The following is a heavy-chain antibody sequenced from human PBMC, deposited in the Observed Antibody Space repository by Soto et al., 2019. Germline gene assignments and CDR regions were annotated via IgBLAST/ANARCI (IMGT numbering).Heavy chain of an antibody. Sequence: GGSLRLSCAASGFTFSNAWMSWVRQAPGKGLEWVGRIKSKTDGGTIDYAAPVKGRFTISRDDSKNTLYLQMNSLKTEDTAVYYCATYWVHTAMVTYAFDIWGHGTMVTVSS. CDR3: ATYWVHTAMVTYAFDI. D-gene: IGHD5-18*01. CDR2: IKSKTDGGTI. V-gene: IGHV3-15*01. J-gene: IGHJ3*02. CDR1: GFTFSNAW.